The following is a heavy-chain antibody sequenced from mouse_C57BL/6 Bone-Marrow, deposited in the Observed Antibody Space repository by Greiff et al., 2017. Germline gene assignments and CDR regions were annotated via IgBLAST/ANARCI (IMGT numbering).Heavy chain of an antibody. J-gene: IGHJ2*01. Sequence: QVQLQQPGAELVKPGASVKLSCKASGYTFTSYWVHWVKQRPGQGLEWIGMIHPNSGSTNYNEKFKSKATLTVDKSSSTAYMQLSSLTSEDSAVYYCARSDGTPYFDYWGQGTTLTVSS. CDR2: IHPNSGST. CDR3: ARSDGTPYFDY. CDR1: GYTFTSYW. D-gene: IGHD4-1*01. V-gene: IGHV1-64*01.